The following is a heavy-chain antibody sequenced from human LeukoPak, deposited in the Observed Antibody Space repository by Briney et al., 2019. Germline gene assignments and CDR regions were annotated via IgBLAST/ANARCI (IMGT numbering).Heavy chain of an antibody. D-gene: IGHD1-26*01. Sequence: GESLRLSCAASGFTFSSYAMSWVRQAPGKGLEWVSAISGSGGSTYYADSVKGRFTISRDNSKNTLYLQMNSLRAEDTAVYYCAKKSGSYYGYFDYWGQGTLVTVSS. CDR1: GFTFSSYA. V-gene: IGHV3-23*01. J-gene: IGHJ4*02. CDR2: ISGSGGST. CDR3: AKKSGSYYGYFDY.